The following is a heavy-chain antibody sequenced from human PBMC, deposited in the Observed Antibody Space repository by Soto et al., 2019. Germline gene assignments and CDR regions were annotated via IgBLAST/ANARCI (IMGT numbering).Heavy chain of an antibody. CDR1: GGSCSGHS. V-gene: IGHV4-34*01. D-gene: IGHD3-22*01. Sequence: PSETLSLTCAAYGGSCSGHSWTWIRQSPGKGLEWIGDINHSGRVNYSPSLKSRVTISLDTSKNQFSLTLSAVTAADTAMYYCSTRAYDTNGYYRFDPWGQGTLVTVSS. J-gene: IGHJ5*01. CDR2: INHSGRV. CDR3: STRAYDTNGYYRFDP.